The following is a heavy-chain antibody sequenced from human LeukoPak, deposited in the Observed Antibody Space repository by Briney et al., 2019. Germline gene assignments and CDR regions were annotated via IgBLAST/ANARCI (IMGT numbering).Heavy chain of an antibody. D-gene: IGHD3-3*01. V-gene: IGHV3-74*01. CDR2: INSDGSST. J-gene: IGHJ5*02. CDR1: GFTFSSYW. CDR3: ASPNTRGYENWFDR. Sequence: TGGSLRLSCAASGFTFSSYWMHWVRQAPGKGLVWVSRINSDGSSTIYADSVKGRFTISRDNAKNTLYLQMNSLRAEDTAVYYCASPNTRGYENWFDRWGQGTLDTVSS.